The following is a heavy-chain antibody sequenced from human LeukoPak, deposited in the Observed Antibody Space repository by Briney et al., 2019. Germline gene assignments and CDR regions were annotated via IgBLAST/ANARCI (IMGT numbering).Heavy chain of an antibody. Sequence: GASVKVSCKASGYTFTSHGIRWVRQAPGQGLEWMGWISAYNGNTNYAQKLQGRVTMTTDTSTSTAYMELRSLRSDDTAVYYCARVYGGSSGWYNYYYYMDVWGKGTTVTISS. V-gene: IGHV1-18*01. CDR1: GYTFTSHG. D-gene: IGHD6-19*01. J-gene: IGHJ6*03. CDR3: ARVYGGSSGWYNYYYYMDV. CDR2: ISAYNGNT.